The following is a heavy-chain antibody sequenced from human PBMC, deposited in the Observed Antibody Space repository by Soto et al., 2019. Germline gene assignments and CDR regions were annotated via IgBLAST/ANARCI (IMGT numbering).Heavy chain of an antibody. CDR1: GYTFTSYR. V-gene: IGHV1-18*01. D-gene: IGHD3-10*01. J-gene: IGHJ5*02. Sequence: SVKVSCKASGYTFTSYRISCVRQAPGQGLEWMGWISAYNGNTNYAQKLQGRVTMTTDTSTSTAYMELRSLRSDDTAVYYCARDTYYYGSGSSRALNWFDPWGQGTLVTVSS. CDR2: ISAYNGNT. CDR3: ARDTYYYGSGSSRALNWFDP.